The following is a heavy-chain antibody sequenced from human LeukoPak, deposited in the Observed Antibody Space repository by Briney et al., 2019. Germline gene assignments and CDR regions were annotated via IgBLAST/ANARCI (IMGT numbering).Heavy chain of an antibody. CDR2: IIPIFGTA. CDR1: GGTFSSYA. V-gene: IGHV1-69*01. CDR3: ARVGVSYDILTGYFDY. J-gene: IGHJ4*02. Sequence: SVKVSCKASGGTFSSYAISWVRQAPGQGLEWMGGIIPIFGTANYARKFQGRVTITADESTSTAYMELSSLRSEDTAVYYCARVGVSYDILTGYFDYWGQGTLVTVSS. D-gene: IGHD3-9*01.